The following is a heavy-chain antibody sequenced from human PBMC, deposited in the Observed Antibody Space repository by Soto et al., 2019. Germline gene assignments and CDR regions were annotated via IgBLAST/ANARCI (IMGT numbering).Heavy chain of an antibody. CDR3: ARDGIAAAGRYYYYYGMDV. CDR1: GGSISSGGYY. CDR2: IYYSGST. J-gene: IGHJ6*02. D-gene: IGHD6-13*01. V-gene: IGHV4-31*03. Sequence: QVQLQESGPGLVKPSQTLSLTCTVSGGSISSGGYYWSWIRQHPGKGLEWIGYIYYSGSTYYNPSLSSRVTLSVDPSKNQFSLKLSSVTAADTAVYYCARDGIAAAGRYYYYYGMDVWGQGTTVTVSS.